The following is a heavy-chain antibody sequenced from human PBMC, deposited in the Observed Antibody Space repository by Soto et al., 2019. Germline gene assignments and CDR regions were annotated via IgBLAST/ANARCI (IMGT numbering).Heavy chain of an antibody. D-gene: IGHD3-10*01. CDR2: IYHSGST. Sequence: QLQLQESGSGLVKPSQTLSLTCGVAGGSIHSGGYSWGWSRQPPGKGLEWIGYIYHSGSTYYNPSLKSRVTISVDRSKNQFSLKLSSVTAADTAVYYCARVAYGSASPRFDPLGQGTLVTVSS. CDR3: ARVAYGSASPRFDP. J-gene: IGHJ5*02. V-gene: IGHV4-30-2*01. CDR1: GGSIHSGGYS.